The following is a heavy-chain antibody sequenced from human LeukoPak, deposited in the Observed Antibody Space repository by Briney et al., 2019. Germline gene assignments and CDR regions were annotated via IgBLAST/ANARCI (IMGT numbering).Heavy chain of an antibody. CDR1: GFTFDDYA. V-gene: IGHV3-9*01. D-gene: IGHD6-13*01. J-gene: IGHJ4*02. CDR2: ISWNSGSI. CDR3: AKDLYGSSWSFDY. Sequence: GGSLRLSCAASGFTFDDYAMHWVRQAPGKGLEWVSGISWNSGSIGYADSVKGRFTISRDNAKNSLYLQLNSLRAEDTALYYCAKDLYGSSWSFDYWGQGTLVTVSS.